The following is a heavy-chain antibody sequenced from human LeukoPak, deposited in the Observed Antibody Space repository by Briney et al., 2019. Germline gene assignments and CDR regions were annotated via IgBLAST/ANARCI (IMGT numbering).Heavy chain of an antibody. V-gene: IGHV3-23*01. J-gene: IGHJ4*02. CDR2: ISGSGGST. CDR3: ASSLRYFDWSDGIFDY. D-gene: IGHD3-9*01. Sequence: GGTLRLSCAASGFTFSSCMSWVRQAPGKGLEWVSAISGSGGSTYYADSVKGRFTISRDNAKNSLYLQMNSLRAEDTAVYYCASSLRYFDWSDGIFDYWGQGTLVTVSS. CDR1: GFTFSSC.